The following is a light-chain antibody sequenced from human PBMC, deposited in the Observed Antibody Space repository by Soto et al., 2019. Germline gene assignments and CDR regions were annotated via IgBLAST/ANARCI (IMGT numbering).Light chain of an antibody. Sequence: LTQPRSVSGSPGQSVAISCTGTSSDVGGYNYVSWYQQHPGKAPKLIIYDVTKRPSGVPDRFSGSSSGNTASLTISGLQAEDEADYFCCSYAGSYSYVLGTGTKVTVL. CDR2: DVT. J-gene: IGLJ1*01. CDR3: CSYAGSYSYV. CDR1: SSDVGGYNY. V-gene: IGLV2-11*01.